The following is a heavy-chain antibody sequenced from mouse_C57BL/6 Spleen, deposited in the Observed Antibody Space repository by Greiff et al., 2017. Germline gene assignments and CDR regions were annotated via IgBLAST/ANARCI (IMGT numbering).Heavy chain of an antibody. D-gene: IGHD1-1*01. CDR2: ISSGSSTI. CDR3: ARNYYGSWDWFAY. CDR1: GFTFSDYG. Sequence: EVQLVESGGGLVKPGGSLKLSCAASGFTFSDYGMHWVRQAPEKGLEWVAYISSGSSTIYYADTVKGRFTISRDNAKNTLFLQMTSLRSEDTAMYYCARNYYGSWDWFAYWGQGTLVTVSA. J-gene: IGHJ3*01. V-gene: IGHV5-17*01.